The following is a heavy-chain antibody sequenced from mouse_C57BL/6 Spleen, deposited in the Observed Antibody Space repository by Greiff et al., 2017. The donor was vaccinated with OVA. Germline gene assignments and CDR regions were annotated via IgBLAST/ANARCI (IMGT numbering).Heavy chain of an antibody. V-gene: IGHV1-47*01. Sequence: QVQLKESGAELVKPGASVKMSCKASGYTFTTYPIEWMKRNHGKSLEWIGNFHPYNDDTKYNEKFKGKATLTVEKSSSTVYLELSRFTSAYSAVSYCSRWLYGSTYFDYWGQGTTLTVSS. CDR1: GYTFTTYP. CDR3: SRWLYGSTYFDY. J-gene: IGHJ2*01. D-gene: IGHD1-1*01. CDR2: FHPYNDDT.